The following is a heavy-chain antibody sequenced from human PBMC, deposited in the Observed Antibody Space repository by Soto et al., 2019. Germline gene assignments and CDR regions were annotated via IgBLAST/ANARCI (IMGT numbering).Heavy chain of an antibody. J-gene: IGHJ3*02. V-gene: IGHV4-39*01. D-gene: IGHD2-2*01. CDR2: IYYTGTT. CDR3: ARVLGYCSSIGCSDDAFDI. CDR1: GGSLSSNSHY. Sequence: QLQLQESGPGLVKPSETLSLTCTVSGGSLSSNSHYWGWIRQPQGKGLEWIGSIYYTGTTYHNPSLESRVTLSVDTSKNQFSLRLSSVTAADTAVYYCARVLGYCSSIGCSDDAFDIWGQGTMVTVSS.